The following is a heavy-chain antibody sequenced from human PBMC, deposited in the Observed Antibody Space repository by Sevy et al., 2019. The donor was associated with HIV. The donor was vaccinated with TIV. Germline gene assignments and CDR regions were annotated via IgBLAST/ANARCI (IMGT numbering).Heavy chain of an antibody. CDR2: IKQDGSEK. V-gene: IGHV3-7*01. CDR3: ATSGGEA. J-gene: IGHJ5*02. Sequence: GGSLRLSCAASGFTFSSYWMNWIRQAPGKGLEWVANIKQDGSEKYYVDSVKGRFTISRDNAKNSLYLEMNTLRAEETAVYYCATSGGEAWGQGTLVTVSS. CDR1: GFTFSSYW. D-gene: IGHD3-16*01.